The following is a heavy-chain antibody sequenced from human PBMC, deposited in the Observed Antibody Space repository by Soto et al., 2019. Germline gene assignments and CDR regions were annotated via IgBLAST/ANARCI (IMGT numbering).Heavy chain of an antibody. V-gene: IGHV1-69*13. D-gene: IGHD4-17*01. CDR2: IIPIFGTA. CDR1: GGTFSSYA. CDR3: ARVTTVTTRYGMDA. Sequence: SVKVSCKASGGTFSSYAISWVRQAPGQGLEWMGGIIPIFGTANYAQKFQGRVTITADESTSTAYMELSSLRSEDTAVYYCARVTTVTTRYGMDAWGQGTTVTVSS. J-gene: IGHJ6*02.